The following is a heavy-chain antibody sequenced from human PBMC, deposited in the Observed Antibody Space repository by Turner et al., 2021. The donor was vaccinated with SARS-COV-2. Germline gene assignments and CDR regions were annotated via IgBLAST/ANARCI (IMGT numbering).Heavy chain of an antibody. CDR2: KSYDGSNK. CDR1: GVTLSSYG. CDR3: AKGGWYYDILTGSYFDY. D-gene: IGHD3-9*01. J-gene: IGHJ4*02. V-gene: IGHV3-30*18. Sequence: QVQLVASGGGVVQRWRSLRLSCSASGVTLSSYGMHWVRQAAGKGLEWVAVKSYDGSNKYYADSVKGRFTISRDKSKNTLYLQMNSLRAEDTAVYYCAKGGWYYDILTGSYFDYWGQGTLVTVSS.